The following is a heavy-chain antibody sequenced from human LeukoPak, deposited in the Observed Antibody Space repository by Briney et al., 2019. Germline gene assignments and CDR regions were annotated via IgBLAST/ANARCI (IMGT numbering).Heavy chain of an antibody. D-gene: IGHD3-22*01. CDR3: AKDTEPYYYDSSGLGAFDI. CDR2: ISCSGGST. J-gene: IGHJ3*02. CDR1: GFTFSSYV. V-gene: IGHV3-23*01. Sequence: SGGSLRLSCAASGFTFSSYVMSWVRHAPGKGLEWVSAISCSGGSTYYADSVKGRFTISRDNSKNTLYLQMNSLRAEDTAVYYCAKDTEPYYYDSSGLGAFDIWGQGTMVTVSS.